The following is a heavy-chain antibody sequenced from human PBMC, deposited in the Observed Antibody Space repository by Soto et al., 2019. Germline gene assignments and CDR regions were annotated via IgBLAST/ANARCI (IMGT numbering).Heavy chain of an antibody. CDR3: ARPQYYDFWSGYPYYYGMDV. D-gene: IGHD3-3*01. J-gene: IGHJ6*02. V-gene: IGHV1-18*01. CDR1: GYTFTSYG. CDR2: ISAYNGNT. Sequence: ASVKVSCKASGYTFTSYGISWVRQAPGQGLEWMGWISAYNGNTNYAQKLQGRVTMTTDTSTSTAYMELRSLRSDDTAVYYCARPQYYDFWSGYPYYYGMDVWGQGTTVTVSS.